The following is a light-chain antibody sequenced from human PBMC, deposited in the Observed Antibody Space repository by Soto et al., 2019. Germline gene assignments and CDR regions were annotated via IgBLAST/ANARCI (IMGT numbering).Light chain of an antibody. CDR1: SGYSNYK. J-gene: IGLJ2*01. V-gene: IGLV9-49*01. CDR2: VGTGWIVG. CDR3: GADHGSGSNFVV. Sequence: QSVLTQPPSASASRGASVTLTCTLSSGYSNYKVDWYQQRPGKGPRFVMRVGTGWIVGSKGDGIPDRFSVLGSGLNRYLTIKNIQEEDESDYHCGADHGSGSNFVVFGGGTKLTVL.